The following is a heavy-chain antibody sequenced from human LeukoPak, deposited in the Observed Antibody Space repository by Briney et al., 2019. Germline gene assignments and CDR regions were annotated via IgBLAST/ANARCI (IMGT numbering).Heavy chain of an antibody. V-gene: IGHV4-59*01. D-gene: IGHD2-15*01. Sequence: SETLSLTCTVSGGSISSYYWSWIRQPAGKGLEWIGYIYYSGSTNYNPSLKSRVTISVDTSKNQFSLKLSSVTAADTAVYYCARSVEGYCSGTSCYYYYYYMDVWGKGTTVTVSS. CDR1: GGSISSYY. J-gene: IGHJ6*03. CDR2: IYYSGST. CDR3: ARSVEGYCSGTSCYYYYYYMDV.